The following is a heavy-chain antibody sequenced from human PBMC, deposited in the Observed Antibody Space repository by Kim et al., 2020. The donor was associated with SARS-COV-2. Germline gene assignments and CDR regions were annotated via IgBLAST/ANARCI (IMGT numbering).Heavy chain of an antibody. CDR1: GFNFSSYS. D-gene: IGHD3-22*01. V-gene: IGHV3-21*01. J-gene: IGHJ5*02. CDR3: ARGEGYYDRSGPKFDP. CDR2: ISSSGSFI. Sequence: GGSLRLSCAASGFNFSSYSMNWVRQAPGKGLEWVSSISSSGSFIYYPDSVKGRFTISRDNAKNSLYLQMNSLRAEDTSIYYCARGEGYYDRSGPKFDPWGQGTLVTVSS.